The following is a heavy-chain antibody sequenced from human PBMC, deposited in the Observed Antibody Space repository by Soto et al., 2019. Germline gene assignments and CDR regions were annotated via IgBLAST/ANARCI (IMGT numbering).Heavy chain of an antibody. Sequence: QVQLVQSGADVKKPGASVKVSYKTSGYTFSGYFMHWLRQAPGQGLEWMGWMNPNSGGTDYAQNFQGRVSMTWDTSISTAYMELSRLRSADTAIYYCARGYYSSSWRVFDYWGQGTLVTVSS. CDR2: MNPNSGGT. CDR3: ARGYYSSSWRVFDY. D-gene: IGHD6-13*01. CDR1: GYTFSGYF. V-gene: IGHV1-2*02. J-gene: IGHJ4*02.